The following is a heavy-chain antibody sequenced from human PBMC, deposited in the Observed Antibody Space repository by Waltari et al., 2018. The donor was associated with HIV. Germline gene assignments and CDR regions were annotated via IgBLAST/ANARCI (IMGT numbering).Heavy chain of an antibody. J-gene: IGHJ4*02. CDR1: GTSLSTGSFY. CDR2: IYSTGRT. Sequence: QVRLQESGPGLVKPSETLSLTCSVSGTSLSTGSFYWGWIRQSPDKRLEWIGFIYSTGRTNYNPSLESRVTMSVDTSKNQFSLNLKSVTAADTAVYYCVRSLMWFGDGALWGQGALVTVSS. D-gene: IGHD3-10*01. V-gene: IGHV4-61*01. CDR3: VRSLMWFGDGAL.